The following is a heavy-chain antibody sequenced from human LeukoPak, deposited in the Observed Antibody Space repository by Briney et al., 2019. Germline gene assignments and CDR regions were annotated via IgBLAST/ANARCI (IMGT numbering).Heavy chain of an antibody. CDR3: ARDGGY. CDR2: ISYDGSNK. J-gene: IGHJ4*02. V-gene: IGHV3-30*04. Sequence: GRSLRLSCAASGFTFSSYAMHRVRQAPGKGLEWVAVISYDGSNKYYADSVKGRFTISRDNSKNTLYLQMNSLRAEDTAVYYCARDGGYWGQGTLVTVSS. CDR1: GFTFSSYA.